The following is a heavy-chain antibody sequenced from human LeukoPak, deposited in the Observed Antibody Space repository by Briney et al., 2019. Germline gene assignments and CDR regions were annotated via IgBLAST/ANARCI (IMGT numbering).Heavy chain of an antibody. J-gene: IGHJ5*02. D-gene: IGHD6-13*01. CDR1: GFIVRTNY. CDR3: ARDLSHDSSWNINS. Sequence: GGSLRLSCVASGFIVRTNYMSWVRQAPGKGLEWVSMIHSGGSTYYTDSVQGRFTISRDIPKNTLYLQMNSLRVEDTAIYYCARDLSHDSSWNINSWGQGTLVTVSS. CDR2: IHSGGST. V-gene: IGHV3-53*01.